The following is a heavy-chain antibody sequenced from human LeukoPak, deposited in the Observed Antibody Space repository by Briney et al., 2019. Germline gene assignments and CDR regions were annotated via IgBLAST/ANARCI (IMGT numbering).Heavy chain of an antibody. CDR1: GGSISSYY. J-gene: IGHJ4*02. V-gene: IGHV4-30-4*08. CDR2: IYYSGST. CDR3: ARDLRYYDFWSGFDY. Sequence: SETLSLTCTVSGGSISSYYWTWIRQPPGKGLEWIGYIYYSGSTYYNPSLKSRVTISVDTSKNQFSLKLSSVTAADTAVYYCARDLRYYDFWSGFDYWGQGTLVTVSS. D-gene: IGHD3-3*01.